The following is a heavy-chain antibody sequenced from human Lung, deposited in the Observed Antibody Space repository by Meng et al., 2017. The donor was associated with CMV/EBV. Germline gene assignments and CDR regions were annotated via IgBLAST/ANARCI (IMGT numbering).Heavy chain of an antibody. CDR1: GGSISSSSYY. J-gene: IGHJ6*01. CDR3: ASESPEYQWLEDYYYGMDV. Sequence: TLSLTCTVSGGSISSSSYYWGWIRQPPGKGLEWVGSIYYSGSTYYNPSLKSRVTISVDTSKNQFSLKLSSVTAAVTAVYYCASESPEYQWLEDYYYGMDVWGQRXTVTVSS. CDR2: IYYSGST. D-gene: IGHD6-19*01. V-gene: IGHV4-39*07.